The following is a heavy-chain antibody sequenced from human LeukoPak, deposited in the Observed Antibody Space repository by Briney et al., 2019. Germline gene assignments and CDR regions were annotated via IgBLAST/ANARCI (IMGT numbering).Heavy chain of an antibody. CDR3: AKGGRYDTLTGGAYGMDV. D-gene: IGHD3-9*01. CDR1: GFTFSNYA. Sequence: GGSLRLSCAASGFTFSNYAMNWVRQAPGKGLEWVSAIGGSGGNTYFTDSVKGRFTISRDNSKNTLYLQMNSLRAEDTAVYYCAKGGRYDTLTGGAYGMDVWGKGTTVTVSS. J-gene: IGHJ6*04. CDR2: IGGSGGNT. V-gene: IGHV3-23*01.